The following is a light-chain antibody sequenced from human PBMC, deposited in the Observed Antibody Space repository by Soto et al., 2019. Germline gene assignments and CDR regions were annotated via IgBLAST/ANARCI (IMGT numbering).Light chain of an antibody. Sequence: DIQMTQSPSTLSASVGDRVTITCRASQSISIWLAWYQQKPGKDPKLLIYKASSLESGVPSRFSGSGSGTEFTLTISSLQPDDVATYYCQQYNSYPLTFGGGTKVEIK. J-gene: IGKJ4*01. CDR1: QSISIW. CDR3: QQYNSYPLT. CDR2: KAS. V-gene: IGKV1-5*03.